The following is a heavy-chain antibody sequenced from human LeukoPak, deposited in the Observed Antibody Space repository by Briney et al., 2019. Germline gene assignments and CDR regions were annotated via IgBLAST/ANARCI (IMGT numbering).Heavy chain of an antibody. CDR1: GYTFTGYF. J-gene: IGHJ4*02. CDR2: INPNSGGT. D-gene: IGHD1-26*01. Sequence: ASVKVSCKASGYTFTGYFMHWVRPAPGQGLGWMGWINPNSGGTNYAQKFQGRVTMTRDTSISTAYMELSRLRSDDTAVYYCAKEVGGATNNYFGYWGQGTPVTVSS. CDR3: AKEVGGATNNYFGY. V-gene: IGHV1-2*02.